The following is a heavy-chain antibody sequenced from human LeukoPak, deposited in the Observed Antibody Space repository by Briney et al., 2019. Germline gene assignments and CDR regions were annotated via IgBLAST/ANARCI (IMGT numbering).Heavy chain of an antibody. Sequence: GASVKVSCKASGYTFTSHDINWVRQAPGQGLEWMGWINPNSGGTNYAQKFQGRVTMTRDTSISTAYMELSRLRSDDTAVYYCASSVRQLVREFDYWGQGTLVTVSS. CDR2: INPNSGGT. J-gene: IGHJ4*02. D-gene: IGHD6-6*01. CDR1: GYTFTSHD. V-gene: IGHV1-2*02. CDR3: ASSVRQLVREFDY.